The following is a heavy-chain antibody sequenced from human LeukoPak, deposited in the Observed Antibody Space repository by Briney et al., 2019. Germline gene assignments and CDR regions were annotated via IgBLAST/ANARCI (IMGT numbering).Heavy chain of an antibody. Sequence: ASVKVSCKASGYTFTSYYMHWVRQAPGQGLEWMGIINPSGGSTSYAQKFQGRVTMTRNTSISTAYMELSSLRSEDTAVYYCATADPRLYTIRYFEYWGQGTLVTVSS. CDR2: INPSGGST. V-gene: IGHV1-46*01. CDR1: GYTFTSYY. D-gene: IGHD3-9*01. CDR3: ATADPRLYTIRYFEY. J-gene: IGHJ4*02.